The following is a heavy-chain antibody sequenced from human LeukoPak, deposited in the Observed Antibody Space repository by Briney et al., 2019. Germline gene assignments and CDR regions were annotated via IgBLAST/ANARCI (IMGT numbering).Heavy chain of an antibody. J-gene: IGHJ4*02. CDR2: IYYSGST. D-gene: IGHD1-26*01. Sequence: SETLSLTCTVSGGSISSGGYYWSWIRQHPGKGLEWIGYIYYSGSTNYNPSLKSRVTISVDTPKNQFALRLSSVTAADTAVYYCVRGQVGATTLFDYWGQGILVTVSS. CDR1: GGSISSGGYY. CDR3: VRGQVGATTLFDY. V-gene: IGHV4-61*08.